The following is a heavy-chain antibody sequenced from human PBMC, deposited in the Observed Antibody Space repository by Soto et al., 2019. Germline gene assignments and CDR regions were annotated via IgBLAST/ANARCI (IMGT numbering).Heavy chain of an antibody. Sequence: QVQLVESGGGVVQPGRSLRLSCAASGFTFSSYGMHWVRQAPGKGLEWVAVISYDGGIKYYLDSVKGLFTISRDNSKNALYLQMNSLRAEDTDMYYCANDHAGFGEFLEYWGQGTLVTVSS. J-gene: IGHJ4*02. CDR1: GFTFSSYG. D-gene: IGHD3-10*01. V-gene: IGHV3-30*18. CDR3: ANDHAGFGEFLEY. CDR2: ISYDGGIK.